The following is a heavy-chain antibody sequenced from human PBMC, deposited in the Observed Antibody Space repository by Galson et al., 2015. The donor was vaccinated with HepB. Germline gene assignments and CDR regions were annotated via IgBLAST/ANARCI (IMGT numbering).Heavy chain of an antibody. V-gene: IGHV3-15*01. D-gene: IGHD6-19*01. CDR2: IKSKTDGGTT. CDR1: GFTFSNAW. J-gene: IGHJ3*02. CDR3: TTESPGVAVAGKRHGAKRQAENAFDI. Sequence: SLRLSCAASGFTFSNAWMSWVRQAPGKGLEWVGRIKSKTDGGTTDYAAPVKGRFTISRDDSKNTLYLQMNSLKTEDTAVYYCTTESPGVAVAGKRHGAKRQAENAFDIWGQGTMVTVSS.